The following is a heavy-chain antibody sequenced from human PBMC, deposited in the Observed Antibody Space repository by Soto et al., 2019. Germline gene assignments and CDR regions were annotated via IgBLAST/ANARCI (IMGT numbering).Heavy chain of an antibody. D-gene: IGHD6-19*01. J-gene: IGHJ6*02. CDR3: ARAGYSSGWYGYYYYGMDVWGQGTTVVYYGMDV. Sequence: PGGSLRLSCAASGFTFSSYAMHWVRQAPGKGLEWVAVISDDGSNKYYADSVKGRFTISRDNSKNTLYLQMNSLRAEDTAVYYCARAGYSSGWYGYYYYGMDVWGQGTTVVYYGMDVWGQGTTVTVSS. CDR1: GFTFSSYA. CDR2: ISDDGSNK. V-gene: IGHV3-30-3*01.